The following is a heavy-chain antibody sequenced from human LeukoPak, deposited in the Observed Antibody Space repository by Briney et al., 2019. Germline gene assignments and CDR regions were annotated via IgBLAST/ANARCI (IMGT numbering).Heavy chain of an antibody. CDR2: IYHSGST. V-gene: IGHV4-4*02. Sequence: SGTLSLTCAVSGGSISSSNWWSWVRQPPGKGLEWIGEIYHSGSTNYNPSLKSRVTISVDKSKNQFSLKLSSVTAADTAVYYCARGPREKLWTRMFDYWGQGTLVTVSS. CDR3: ARGPREKLWTRMFDY. J-gene: IGHJ4*02. D-gene: IGHD3-10*01. CDR1: GGSISSSNW.